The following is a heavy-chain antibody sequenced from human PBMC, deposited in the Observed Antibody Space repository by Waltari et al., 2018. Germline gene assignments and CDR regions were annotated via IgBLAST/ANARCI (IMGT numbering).Heavy chain of an antibody. Sequence: EVQLVESGGGLVQPGGSLRLSCAASGFTPSSLWMNWVRQTPGKGREWVAGIKQDGSEKYYADSVKGRFTISRDNTKNSLYLQMNSLRAEDTAVYYCATSGWYCFDYWGQGTLVTVSS. V-gene: IGHV3-7*01. CDR2: IKQDGSEK. CDR3: ATSGWYCFDY. CDR1: GFTPSSLW. J-gene: IGHJ4*02. D-gene: IGHD6-19*01.